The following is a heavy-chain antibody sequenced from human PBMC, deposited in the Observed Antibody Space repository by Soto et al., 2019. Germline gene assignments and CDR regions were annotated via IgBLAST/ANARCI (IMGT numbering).Heavy chain of an antibody. D-gene: IGHD2-15*01. J-gene: IGHJ2*01. V-gene: IGHV1-69*08. CDR2: IIPILGIA. Sequence: QVQLVQSGAEVKKPGSSVKVSCKASGGTFSSYTISWVRQAPGQGLEWMGRIIPILGIANYAQKFQGRVKITADKSTSTAYMELSSLRSEDTAVYYCAGEGIDCSGGSCYSWYFDLWGRGTLVTVSS. CDR3: AGEGIDCSGGSCYSWYFDL. CDR1: GGTFSSYT.